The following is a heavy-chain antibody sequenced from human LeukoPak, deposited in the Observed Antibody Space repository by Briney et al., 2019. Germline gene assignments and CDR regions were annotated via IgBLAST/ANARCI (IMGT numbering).Heavy chain of an antibody. V-gene: IGHV4-59*04. J-gene: IGHJ4*02. CDR1: GGSISSYY. Sequence: SETLSLTCTVSGGSISSYYWSWIRQPPGKGLEWIGNIHYSGSTYYNPSLKSRVTISVDTSNNQFSLKLSAVTAADTAVYYCARRKGGSSEFDYWGQGTLVTVSS. CDR2: IHYSGST. CDR3: ARRKGGSSEFDY. D-gene: IGHD1-14*01.